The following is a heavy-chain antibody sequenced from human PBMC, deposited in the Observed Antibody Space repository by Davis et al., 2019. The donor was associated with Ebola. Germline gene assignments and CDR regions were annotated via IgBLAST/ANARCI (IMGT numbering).Heavy chain of an antibody. J-gene: IGHJ3*02. CDR1: GYSFTRYW. CDR2: IYPGDSDT. D-gene: IGHD1-1*01. Sequence: GESLKISCKGSGYSFTRYWIVWVRQMPGKGLEWMGIIYPGDSDTRYSPSFLGQVIFSADRSIKTAFLQWSSLKASDTAMYYCASLRRTITGMDDGFDIWGQGTMVTVSS. CDR3: ASLRRTITGMDDGFDI. V-gene: IGHV5-51*01.